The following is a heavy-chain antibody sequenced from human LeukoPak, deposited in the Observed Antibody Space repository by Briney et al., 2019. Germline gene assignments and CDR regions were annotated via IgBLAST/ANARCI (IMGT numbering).Heavy chain of an antibody. J-gene: IGHJ4*02. CDR3: AKDGGLWVSAHWGDF. V-gene: IGHV3-23*01. CDR2: ITTSDGNT. D-gene: IGHD7-27*01. Sequence: GGSLRLSCAASGFTFSSYTMSWVRQAPGKGLEWVSTITTSDGNTYYADSVKGRFTVSRDNSKNTLFLQMNSLRAEDTAVYYCAKDGGLWVSAHWGDFWGRGTLVTVSS. CDR1: GFTFSSYT.